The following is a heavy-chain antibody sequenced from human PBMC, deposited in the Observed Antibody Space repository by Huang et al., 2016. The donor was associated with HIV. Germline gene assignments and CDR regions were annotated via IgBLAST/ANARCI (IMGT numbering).Heavy chain of an antibody. CDR1: GFTFSSYS. CDR3: ARGPYYDILTGDDAFDI. Sequence: EVQLVESGGGLAQPGGSLRLSCAASGFTFSSYSMNWVLQAPGKGLEWVSYISGSSSTEYYADAVKGRFTISRDSAKNSLYLQVNSLRADDTAVYYCARGPYYDILTGDDAFDIWGQGTMVTVSS. V-gene: IGHV3-48*01. J-gene: IGHJ3*02. D-gene: IGHD3-9*01. CDR2: ISGSSSTE.